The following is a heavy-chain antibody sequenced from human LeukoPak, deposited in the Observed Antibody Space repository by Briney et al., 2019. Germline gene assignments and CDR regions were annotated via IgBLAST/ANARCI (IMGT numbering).Heavy chain of an antibody. CDR2: IKQDGSEK. V-gene: IGHV3-7*03. CDR3: TKGSGASGSSDYYYYMGV. Sequence: PGGSLRLSCAASGFTFSSYWMSWVRQAPGKGLEWVANIKQDGSEKYYVDSVKGRFTISRDNAKNSLYLQMNSLRAEDTALYFCTKGSGASGSSDYYYYMGVWGKGTTVTISS. J-gene: IGHJ6*03. CDR1: GFTFSSYW. D-gene: IGHD3-10*01.